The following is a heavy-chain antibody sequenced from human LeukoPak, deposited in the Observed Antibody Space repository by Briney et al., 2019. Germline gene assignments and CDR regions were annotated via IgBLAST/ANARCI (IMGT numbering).Heavy chain of an antibody. Sequence: GGSLRLSCAASGFTFNRYGMHWVRQAPGKGLEWVAVAYGDGSDKYYADSVKGRFTISKDLSQNTLYMQMNSLRAEDTAMYYCATGSGHYYDHWGQGTLVTVFS. CDR3: ATGSGHYYDH. J-gene: IGHJ4*02. CDR2: AYGDGSDK. D-gene: IGHD3-22*01. V-gene: IGHV3-33*01. CDR1: GFTFNRYG.